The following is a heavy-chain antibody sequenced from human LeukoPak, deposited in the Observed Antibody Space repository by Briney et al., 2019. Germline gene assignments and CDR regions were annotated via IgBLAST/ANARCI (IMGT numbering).Heavy chain of an antibody. CDR3: ARGGWSLDY. CDR2: IKQDGSAK. CDR1: GVTFSSYD. Sequence: GGSLRLSCAASGVTFSSYDMSWVRQAPGKGLEWVAYIKQDGSAKDYVDSVKGRFTISRDNSKNSLYLQMNSLRAEDTAVYYCARGGWSLDYWGQGTLVTVSS. V-gene: IGHV3-7*04. D-gene: IGHD6-19*01. J-gene: IGHJ4*02.